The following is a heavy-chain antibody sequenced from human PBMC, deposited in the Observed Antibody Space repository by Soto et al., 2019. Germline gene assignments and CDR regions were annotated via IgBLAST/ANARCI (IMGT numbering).Heavy chain of an antibody. CDR2: IKQDGSEK. CDR1: GFTFSSYW. Sequence: LRLSCAASGFTFSSYWMSWVRQAPGKGLEWVANIKQDGSEKYYVDSVKGRFTISRDNAKNSLYLQMNSLRAEDTAVYYCARGNSGDMIVVASDAFDIWGQGTMVTVSS. CDR3: ARGNSGDMIVVASDAFDI. D-gene: IGHD3-22*01. J-gene: IGHJ3*02. V-gene: IGHV3-7*03.